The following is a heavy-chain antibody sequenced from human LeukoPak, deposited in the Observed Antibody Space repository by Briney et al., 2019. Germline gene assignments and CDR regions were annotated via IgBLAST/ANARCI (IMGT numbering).Heavy chain of an antibody. Sequence: SVKVSCKASGGTFSSYAISWVRQAPGQGLEWMGGIIPIFGTANYAQKFQGRVTITADESTSTAYMELSSLRSEDTAVYYCARGRRGSGLVDYWGQGTLVTVSS. CDR2: IIPIFGTA. CDR3: ARGRRGSGLVDY. V-gene: IGHV1-69*13. CDR1: GGTFSSYA. D-gene: IGHD6-19*01. J-gene: IGHJ4*02.